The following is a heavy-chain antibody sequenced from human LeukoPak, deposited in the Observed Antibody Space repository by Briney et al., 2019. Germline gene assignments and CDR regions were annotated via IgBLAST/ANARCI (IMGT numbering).Heavy chain of an antibody. Sequence: SSETLSLTCTVSGGSISSYYWNWIRQPAGKGLEWIGRIYTSGSTYYNPSLKSRVTISVDTSKNQFSLKLSSVTAADTAVYYCARQKYDFWSGIRDAFDIWGQGTMVTVSS. D-gene: IGHD3-3*01. CDR3: ARQKYDFWSGIRDAFDI. J-gene: IGHJ3*02. CDR2: IYTSGST. CDR1: GGSISSYY. V-gene: IGHV4-4*07.